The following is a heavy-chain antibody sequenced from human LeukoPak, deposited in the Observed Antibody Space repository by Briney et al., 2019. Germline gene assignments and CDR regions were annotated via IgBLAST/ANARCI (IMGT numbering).Heavy chain of an antibody. CDR1: GFVFSIYT. CDR3: VKDFGRVRGTPDS. Sequence: QPGGSLRLSCSASGFVFSIYTMYWVRQTPGKGPEYVSTISGSGNGFSIYYADSVKGRFTISRDDSKSILYLQMNGLRSEDTAVYYCVKDFGRVRGTPDSWGQGTLVTVSS. J-gene: IGHJ4*02. D-gene: IGHD3-16*01. CDR2: ISGSGNGFSI. V-gene: IGHV3-64D*06.